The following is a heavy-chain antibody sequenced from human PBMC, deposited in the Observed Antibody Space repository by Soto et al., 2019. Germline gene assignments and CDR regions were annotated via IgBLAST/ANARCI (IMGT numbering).Heavy chain of an antibody. V-gene: IGHV4-4*07. CDR2: ISAAAST. CDR3: ARDGVNTGLTLYYY. D-gene: IGHD2-8*02. Sequence: AATLSLTCKAPGCSFHRSSSLWLWPTVGKGLAWIRRISAAASTTYTAPLKSRGTMSVDTSKNQFSLKWDSVTAADTAVYFCARDGVNTGLTLYYYWCQGTLVTVSS. J-gene: IGHJ4*02. CDR1: GCSFHRSS.